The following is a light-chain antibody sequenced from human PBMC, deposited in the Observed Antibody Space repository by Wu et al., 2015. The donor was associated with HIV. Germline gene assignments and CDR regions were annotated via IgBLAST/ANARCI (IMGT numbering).Light chain of an antibody. Sequence: EIVLTQSPGTLSLSPGERATLSCRASQSVITNYLAWYQQKPGQAPRLLIYGASSRATGIPDRFSGSGSGTDFTLTISRLEPEDFAVYYCQQYGTSPTFGGGTKVEI. CDR1: QSVITNY. J-gene: IGKJ4*01. CDR2: GAS. CDR3: QQYGTSPT. V-gene: IGKV3-20*01.